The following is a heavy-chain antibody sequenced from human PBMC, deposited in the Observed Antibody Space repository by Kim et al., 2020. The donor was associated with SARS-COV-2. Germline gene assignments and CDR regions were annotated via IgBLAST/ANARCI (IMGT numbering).Heavy chain of an antibody. D-gene: IGHD1-1*01. J-gene: IGHJ4*02. CDR3: TSGSNWIY. V-gene: IGHV3-49*02. Sequence: GGTTEYAASVKGRFTISRDDSKSIAYLQMNSLKTEDTAVYYCTSGSNWIYWGQGTLVTVSS. CDR2: GGTT.